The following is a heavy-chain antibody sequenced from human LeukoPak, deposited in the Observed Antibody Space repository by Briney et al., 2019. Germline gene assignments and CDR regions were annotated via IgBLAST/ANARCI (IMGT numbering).Heavy chain of an antibody. J-gene: IGHJ6*03. V-gene: IGHV3-21*04. CDR1: GFKFSGYS. CDR3: ARRAVAYYYYYMDV. CDR2: ISSSSSYI. Sequence: PGGSLRLSCAASGFKFSGYSMNWVRQAPGKGLEWVSFISSSSSYIYYGDSVKGRYTISRDNAKNSLYLQMNSLRAEDTAVYYCARRAVAYYYYYMDVWGKGTTVTISS. D-gene: IGHD6-19*01.